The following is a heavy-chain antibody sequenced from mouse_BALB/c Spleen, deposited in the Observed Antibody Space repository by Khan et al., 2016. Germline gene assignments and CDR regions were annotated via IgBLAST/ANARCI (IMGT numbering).Heavy chain of an antibody. CDR2: ILPGSGST. D-gene: IGHD4-1*01. J-gene: IGHJ2*01. CDR3: ARTDRRGYWDD. CDR1: GYTFSSYW. Sequence: QVQLQQSGAELMKPGASVKISCKATGYTFSSYWIEWVKQRPGHGLEWIGEILPGSGSTNYNEKFRGKATFPADTSSHTAYMQLSSLTSEDSAVQYCARTDRRGYWDDGGEGTTLTVSS. V-gene: IGHV1-9*01.